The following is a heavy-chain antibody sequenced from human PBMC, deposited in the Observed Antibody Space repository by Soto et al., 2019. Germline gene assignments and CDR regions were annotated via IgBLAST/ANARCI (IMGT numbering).Heavy chain of an antibody. Sequence: QVQLVQSGAEVKKPGSSVKVSCKASGGTFSSYTISWVRQAPGQGLEWMGRIIPILGIANYAQKFQGRVTITADNSTSTAYMELSSLRSEDTAVYYCARDREVGPAGSPSWGQGTLVTVSS. CDR3: ARDREVGPAGSPS. J-gene: IGHJ5*02. V-gene: IGHV1-69*08. D-gene: IGHD2-2*01. CDR1: GGTFSSYT. CDR2: IIPILGIA.